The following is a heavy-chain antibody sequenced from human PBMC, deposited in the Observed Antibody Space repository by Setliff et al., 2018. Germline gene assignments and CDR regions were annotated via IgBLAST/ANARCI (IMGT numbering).Heavy chain of an antibody. V-gene: IGHV3-30*07. CDR2: ISYDGSNK. CDR3: ARDTSGRDALDV. J-gene: IGHJ3*01. CDR1: GFTFSDHY. D-gene: IGHD3-10*01. Sequence: PGGSLRLSCAASGFTFSDHYMHWVRQAPGKGLEWVAVISYDGSNKYYADSVKGRFTISRDNAKNTLYLQMSSLRAEDTAIYYCARDTSGRDALDVWGQGTTVTVSS.